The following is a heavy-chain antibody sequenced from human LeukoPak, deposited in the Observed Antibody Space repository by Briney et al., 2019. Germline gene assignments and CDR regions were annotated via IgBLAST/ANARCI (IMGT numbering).Heavy chain of an antibody. Sequence: PGGSLRLSCAASGFTFSRYAIHWVRQAPGTGLEWVAFIRSDGSNKNYADSVKGRFTISRDNSKNTLYLQMNSLRPDDTAVYYCAKDYSKTSYYGSGTYYRPNWFDPWGQGTLVTVSS. CDR1: GFTFSRYA. CDR2: IRSDGSNK. CDR3: AKDYSKTSYYGSGTYYRPNWFDP. J-gene: IGHJ5*02. D-gene: IGHD3-10*01. V-gene: IGHV3-30*02.